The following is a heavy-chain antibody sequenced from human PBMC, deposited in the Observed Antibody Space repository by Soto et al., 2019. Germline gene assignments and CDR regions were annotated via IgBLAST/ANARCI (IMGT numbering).Heavy chain of an antibody. Sequence: PGGSLRLSCAASGFTFSSYGMHWVRQAPGKGLEWVAVISYDGSNKYYADSVKGRFTISRDNSKNTLYLQMDSLRAEDTAVYHCAKRYMRYNYGPTGNYGMDVWGQGTTVTVSS. CDR3: AKRYMRYNYGPTGNYGMDV. J-gene: IGHJ6*02. D-gene: IGHD5-18*01. V-gene: IGHV3-30*18. CDR2: ISYDGSNK. CDR1: GFTFSSYG.